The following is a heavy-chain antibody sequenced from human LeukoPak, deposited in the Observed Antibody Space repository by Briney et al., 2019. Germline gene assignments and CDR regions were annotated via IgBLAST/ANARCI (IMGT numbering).Heavy chain of an antibody. CDR1: GGTFSSYP. J-gene: IGHJ4*02. CDR2: IIPILDIA. CDR3: ARTIPGGGGTYFDY. V-gene: IGHV1-69*02. D-gene: IGHD2-15*01. Sequence: GASVEVSCKASGGTFSSYPISWVRQAPGQGLEWMGRIIPILDIANYAQKFQGRVTISADKSTSTAYMELSSLRSEDTAVYYCARTIPGGGGTYFDYWGQGTLVIVSS.